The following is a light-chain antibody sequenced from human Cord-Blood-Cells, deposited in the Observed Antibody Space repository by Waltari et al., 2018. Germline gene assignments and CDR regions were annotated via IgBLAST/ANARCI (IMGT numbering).Light chain of an antibody. Sequence: QSALTQPASVSGSPGQSTTISRTGTSWYVGGYNYFSWYQQHPGKAPKLMIYDVSNRPSGVSTRFSGSKSGNTASLTISGLQAEDEADYYCSSYTSSSTLVFGGGTKLTVL. CDR1: SWYVGGYNY. J-gene: IGLJ2*01. CDR2: DVS. V-gene: IGLV2-14*01. CDR3: SSYTSSSTLV.